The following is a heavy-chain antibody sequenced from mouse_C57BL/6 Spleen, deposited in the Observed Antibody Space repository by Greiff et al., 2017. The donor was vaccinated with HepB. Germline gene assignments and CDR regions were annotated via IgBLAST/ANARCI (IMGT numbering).Heavy chain of an antibody. CDR1: GYTFTSYW. CDR3: ARNDGSLPYAMDY. V-gene: IGHV1-55*01. Sequence: QVQLQQPGAELVKPGASVKMSCKASGYTFTSYWITWVKQRPGQGLEWIGDIYPGSGSTNYNEKFKSKATLTVDTSSSTAYMQLSSLTSEDSAVYYCARNDGSLPYAMDYWGQGTSVTVSS. CDR2: IYPGSGST. D-gene: IGHD2-3*01. J-gene: IGHJ4*01.